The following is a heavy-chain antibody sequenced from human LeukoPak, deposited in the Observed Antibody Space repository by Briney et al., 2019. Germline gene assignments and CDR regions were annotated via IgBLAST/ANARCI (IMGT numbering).Heavy chain of an antibody. Sequence: ASVKVSCKASGYTFTSYGICWVRQAPGQGLEWMGWISAYNGNTNYVQKLQGRVTMTTDTSTSTAYMELRSLRSDDTAAYYCALIVGATRNDAFDIWGQGTMVTVSS. CDR1: GYTFTSYG. V-gene: IGHV1-18*01. CDR2: ISAYNGNT. J-gene: IGHJ3*02. CDR3: ALIVGATRNDAFDI. D-gene: IGHD1-26*01.